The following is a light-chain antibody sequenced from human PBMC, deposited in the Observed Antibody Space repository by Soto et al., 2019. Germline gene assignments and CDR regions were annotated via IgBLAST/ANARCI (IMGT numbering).Light chain of an antibody. CDR3: QQYNNWPRT. CDR2: GAS. Sequence: EIVMTQSPXTLSVSPGERATLSCRASQSVSSDLAWYHQKPGQAPRLLIYGASTRATGIPARFSGSGSGTEFTLTINSLQSEDFAVYYCQQYNNWPRTFGQGTKVEIK. J-gene: IGKJ1*01. CDR1: QSVSSD. V-gene: IGKV3-15*01.